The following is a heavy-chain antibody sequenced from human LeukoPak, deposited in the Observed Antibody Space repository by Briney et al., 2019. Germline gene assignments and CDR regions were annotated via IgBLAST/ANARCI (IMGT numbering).Heavy chain of an antibody. CDR2: ISNGKT. V-gene: IGHV3-23*01. D-gene: IGHD2-15*01. J-gene: IGHJ5*02. CDR1: GFPFSSHA. CDR3: VREAGYCAPVCVKTNWFDP. Sequence: GGSLRLSCAASGFPFSSHAMSWVRQPPGKGREWVASISNGKTYYADSVRSRFAISRDDSTNTVYIHMNSLRDEDTALYHCVREAGYCAPVCVKTNWFDPWGQGTLVTVSS.